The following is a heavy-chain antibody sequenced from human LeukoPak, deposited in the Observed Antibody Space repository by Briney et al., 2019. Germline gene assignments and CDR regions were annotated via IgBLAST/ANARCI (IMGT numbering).Heavy chain of an antibody. J-gene: IGHJ4*02. CDR2: INPNSGGT. CDR1: GYTFTGYY. V-gene: IGHV1-2*02. CDR3: ASIVVVPAAMKEATIPLDY. Sequence: ASVKVSCKASGYTFTGYYMHWVRQAPGQGLEWMGWINPNSGGTNYAQKFQGRVTMTRDTSISTAYMELSRLRSDDTAVYYCASIVVVPAAMKEATIPLDYWGQGTLVTVSS. D-gene: IGHD2-2*01.